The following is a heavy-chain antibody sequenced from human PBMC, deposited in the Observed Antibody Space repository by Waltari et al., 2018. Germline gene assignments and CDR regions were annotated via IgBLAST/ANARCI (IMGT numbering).Heavy chain of an antibody. Sequence: EVQLVQSGGGLVKPGGSLRPSCAASGFDLSTYTMNWVRQAPGNGLACGSSITTSSNYRDYADSGKARFTISGDNAKNSVYLQMDSLRGEDTAVYYCARVPPGTNYDFWNLMAFDLWGQGTMVTVSS. D-gene: IGHD3-3*01. V-gene: IGHV3-21*01. CDR3: ARVPPGTNYDFWNLMAFDL. J-gene: IGHJ3*01. CDR1: GFDLSTYT. CDR2: ITTSSNYR.